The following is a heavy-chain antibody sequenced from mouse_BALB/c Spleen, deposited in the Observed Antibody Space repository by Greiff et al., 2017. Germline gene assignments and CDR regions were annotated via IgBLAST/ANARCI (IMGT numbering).Heavy chain of an antibody. Sequence: EVKLVESGGGLVQPGGSRKLSCAASGFTFSSFGMHWVRQAPEKGLEWVAYISSGSSTIYYADTVKGRFTISRDNPKNTLFLQMTSLRSEDTAMYYCARDYGKRYFDVWGAGTTVTVSS. J-gene: IGHJ1*01. CDR1: GFTFSSFG. D-gene: IGHD1-1*01. V-gene: IGHV5-17*02. CDR2: ISSGSSTI. CDR3: ARDYGKRYFDV.